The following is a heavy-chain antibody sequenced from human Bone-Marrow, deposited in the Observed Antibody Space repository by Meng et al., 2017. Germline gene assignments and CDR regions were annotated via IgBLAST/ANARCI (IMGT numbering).Heavy chain of an antibody. V-gene: IGHV3-74*03. CDR1: GFTFSSYN. J-gene: IGHJ4*02. CDR3: ARDADWVIFDH. D-gene: IGHD3-9*01. Sequence: GESLKISCAASGFTFSSYNMHWVRQTPGEGLVWVSRINTDASITTYADSVKGRFTISRDDAKNTVYLQMNSLRAEDTAVYYCARDADWVIFDHWGQGALVNVSS. CDR2: INTDASIT.